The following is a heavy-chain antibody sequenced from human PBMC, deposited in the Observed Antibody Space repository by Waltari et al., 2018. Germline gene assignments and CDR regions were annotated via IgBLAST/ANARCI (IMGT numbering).Heavy chain of an antibody. J-gene: IGHJ6*02. CDR1: GYSISSGYY. CDR3: ARKGPELLDGLGMDV. V-gene: IGHV4-38-2*01. CDR2: IYHSGST. Sequence: QVQLQESGPGLVKPSETLSLTCAVSGYSISSGYYWGWIRQPPGKGLEWIGSIYHSGSTYYNPSLKGRVTISVDTSKNQFSLKLSSVTATDTAVYYCARKGPELLDGLGMDVWGQGTTVTVSS. D-gene: IGHD3-9*01.